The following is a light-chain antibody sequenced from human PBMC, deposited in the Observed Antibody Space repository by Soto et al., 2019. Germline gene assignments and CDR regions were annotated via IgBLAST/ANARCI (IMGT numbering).Light chain of an antibody. J-gene: IGKJ1*01. V-gene: IGKV1-39*01. CDR3: QQSYSTPCT. CDR1: QRISSY. CDR2: AAS. Sequence: DIQMTQSPSSLSVSVGDRVTITCRASQRISSYLDWYQQKPGKAPNLLIYAASSLQSGVPSRFSGSGSGTDFTLTISSLQPEDFATYYCQQSYSTPCTFGQGTKVKIK.